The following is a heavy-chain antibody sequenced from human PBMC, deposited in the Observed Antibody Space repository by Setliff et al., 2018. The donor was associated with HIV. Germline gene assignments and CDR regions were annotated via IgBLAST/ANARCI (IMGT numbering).Heavy chain of an antibody. V-gene: IGHV3-74*01. CDR1: GFTFSDYY. Sequence: GGSLRLSCAASGFTFSDYYMSWIRQAPGQGLVWVSGINNDTTTTTYADSVKGRFSISRDNAKNTLYLQMNGLRGEDTAVYYCAMFSSSSGWGQGTQVTVSS. CDR2: INNDTTTT. D-gene: IGHD6-6*01. J-gene: IGHJ4*02. CDR3: AMFSSSSG.